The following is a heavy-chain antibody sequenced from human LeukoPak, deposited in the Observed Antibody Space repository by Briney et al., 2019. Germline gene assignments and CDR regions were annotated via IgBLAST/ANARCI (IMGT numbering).Heavy chain of an antibody. D-gene: IGHD3-3*01. CDR3: ARARNYNFWSGPLGFYYYMDV. Sequence: PGXXLRLSCAASGFTFSSYWMSWVRQAPGKGLEWVANIKQDGSEKYYVDSVKGRFTISRDNAKNSLYLQMNSLRAEDTAVYYCARARNYNFWSGPLGFYYYMDVWGKGTTVTVSS. V-gene: IGHV3-7*01. CDR2: IKQDGSEK. CDR1: GFTFSSYW. J-gene: IGHJ6*03.